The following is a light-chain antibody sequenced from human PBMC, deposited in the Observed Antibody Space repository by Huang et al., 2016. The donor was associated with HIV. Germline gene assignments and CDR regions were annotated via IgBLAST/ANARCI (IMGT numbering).Light chain of an antibody. CDR3: QHYSNWPPYT. V-gene: IGKV3-15*01. CDR1: QNIDSN. J-gene: IGKJ2*01. Sequence: EIVMTQSPATLSVSPGERATLSCRASQNIDSNLAWYQQKPGQAPRLRMSGTSTRATGVPARFSGSGSGTDFTLTISSLQPEDSAVYYCQHYSNWPPYTFGQGTNLEIK. CDR2: GTS.